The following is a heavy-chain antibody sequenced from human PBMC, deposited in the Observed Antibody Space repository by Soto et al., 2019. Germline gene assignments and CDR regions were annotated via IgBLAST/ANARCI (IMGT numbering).Heavy chain of an antibody. Sequence: QVQLVQSGAEVKKPGSSVKVSCKASGGTFSSYAISWVRQAPGQGLEWMGGIIPIFGTANYAQKFQGRVTIPADESTSTAYMELSSLRSEDTAVYYCAIHGVCYMCVDSRFDPWGQGTLVNVSS. CDR3: AIHGVCYMCVDSRFDP. J-gene: IGHJ5*02. CDR1: GGTFSSYA. D-gene: IGHD2-8*01. V-gene: IGHV1-69*01. CDR2: IIPIFGTA.